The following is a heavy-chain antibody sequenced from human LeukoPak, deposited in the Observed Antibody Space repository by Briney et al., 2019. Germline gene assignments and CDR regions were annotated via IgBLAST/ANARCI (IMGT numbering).Heavy chain of an antibody. V-gene: IGHV3-7*02. D-gene: IGHD3-22*01. CDR1: GFTFSSYW. J-gene: IGHJ5*02. Sequence: PGGSLRLSCAASGFTFSSYWMSWVRQAPGKGLEWVANIKQDGSEKYYVDSVKGRFTISRDNAKNSLFLQMDSLRDEDTAVYYCTSLNYYYDTGGSPWGQGTLVTVSS. CDR3: TSLNYYYDTGGSP. CDR2: IKQDGSEK.